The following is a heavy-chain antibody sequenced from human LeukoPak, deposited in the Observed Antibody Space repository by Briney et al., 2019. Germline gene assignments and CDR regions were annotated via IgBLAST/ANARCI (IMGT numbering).Heavy chain of an antibody. D-gene: IGHD1-26*01. CDR3: ASCSKLIRGSSRAFDI. CDR1: GFTFSSYW. Sequence: GGSLRLSCAASGFTFSSYWMSWVRQAPGKGLEWVANIKQDGIEKYYVDSVKGRFTIPRDNAKNSLYLQMNSLRAEDTAVYYCASCSKLIRGSSRAFDIWGQGTMVTVSS. J-gene: IGHJ3*02. V-gene: IGHV3-7*01. CDR2: IKQDGIEK.